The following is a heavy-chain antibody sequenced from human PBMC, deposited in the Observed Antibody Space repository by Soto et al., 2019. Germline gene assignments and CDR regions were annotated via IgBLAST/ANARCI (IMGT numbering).Heavy chain of an antibody. J-gene: IGHJ4*02. CDR3: AREMRYCDSTSCDDFDF. V-gene: IGHV1-2*02. D-gene: IGHD2-2*01. CDR2: MSPKSGGS. Sequence: XSVKVSCQASGYTFTCYYIHWVRQAPGQGLEWMGWMSPKSGGSSHAQQFQGRVTMTRDTSMSTTYMELSRLRSDDTAVYYCAREMRYCDSTSCDDFDFWGQGTLVTVSS. CDR1: GYTFTCYY.